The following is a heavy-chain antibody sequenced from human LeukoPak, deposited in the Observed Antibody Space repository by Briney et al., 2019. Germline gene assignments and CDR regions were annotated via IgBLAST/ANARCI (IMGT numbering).Heavy chain of an antibody. CDR1: GFTFDDYA. V-gene: IGHV3-9*03. Sequence: PGGSLRLSCAASGFTFDDYAMHWVRQAPGKGLEWVSGISWNSGSIGYADSVKGRFTISRDNAKNSLYLQMNSLRAEDMALYYCAKDITDFWSGPFDYWGQGTLVTVSS. CDR3: AKDITDFWSGPFDY. J-gene: IGHJ4*02. D-gene: IGHD3-3*01. CDR2: ISWNSGSI.